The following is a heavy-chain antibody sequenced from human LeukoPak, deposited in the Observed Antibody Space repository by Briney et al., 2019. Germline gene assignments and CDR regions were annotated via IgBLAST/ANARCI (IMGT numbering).Heavy chain of an antibody. D-gene: IGHD3-22*01. CDR3: ARDFHVSDYYDSSGYRDAFDI. CDR2: IYYSGRT. V-gene: IGHV4-39*07. Sequence: SETLSLTCTVSGGSVNSNGYYWGLIRQPPGKGLEWIGTIYYSGRTYYNPSLKSRVTISLDTSKNQFSLKLSSVTAADTAVYYCARDFHVSDYYDSSGYRDAFDIWGQGTMVTVSS. J-gene: IGHJ3*02. CDR1: GGSVNSNGYY.